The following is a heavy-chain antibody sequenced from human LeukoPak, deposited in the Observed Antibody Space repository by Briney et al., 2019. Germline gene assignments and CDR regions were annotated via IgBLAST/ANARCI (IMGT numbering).Heavy chain of an antibody. V-gene: IGHV3-64*01. CDR2: ISSNGGST. Sequence: PGGSLRLSCAASGFTFSSYAMHWVRQAPGKGLEYVSAISSNGGSTYYANSVKGRFTISRDNSKNTLYLQMGSLRAEDMAVYYCAKRQGNSGWYGGQDWYFDLWGRGTLVTVSS. J-gene: IGHJ2*01. CDR3: AKRQGNSGWYGGQDWYFDL. CDR1: GFTFSSYA. D-gene: IGHD6-19*01.